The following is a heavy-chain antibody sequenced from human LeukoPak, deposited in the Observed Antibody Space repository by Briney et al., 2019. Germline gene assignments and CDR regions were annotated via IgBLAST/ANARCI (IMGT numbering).Heavy chain of an antibody. CDR2: IYYSGST. D-gene: IGHD6-19*01. CDR3: ASSQWLAYYFDY. J-gene: IGHJ4*02. V-gene: IGHV4-61*01. CDR1: GGSVSSGSYY. Sequence: PSETLSLTCTVSGGSVSSGSYYWSWIRQPPGKGLEWIGYIYYSGSTNYNPSLKSRVTISVDTSKNQFSLKLSSMTAADTAVYYCASSQWLAYYFDYWGQGTLVTVSS.